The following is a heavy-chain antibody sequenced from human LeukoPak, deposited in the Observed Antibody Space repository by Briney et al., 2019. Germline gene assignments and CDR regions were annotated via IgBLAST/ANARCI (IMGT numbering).Heavy chain of an antibody. Sequence: PGGSLRLSCTASGSTFGDYAMTWVRQAPGKGLEWVGFIRSKGYGGTTAYAASVNGRFTISRDDSKSIAYLQMNSLKTEDTAVYYCTRGVGCSSTSCSPGYIDHWGQGTLVTVSS. CDR3: TRGVGCSSTSCSPGYIDH. CDR1: GSTFGDYA. J-gene: IGHJ4*02. V-gene: IGHV3-49*04. D-gene: IGHD2-2*01. CDR2: IRSKGYGGTT.